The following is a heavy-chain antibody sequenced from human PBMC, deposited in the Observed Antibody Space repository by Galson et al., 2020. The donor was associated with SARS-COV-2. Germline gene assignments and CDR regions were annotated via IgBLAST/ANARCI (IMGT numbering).Heavy chain of an antibody. CDR2: LYNSGRT. V-gene: IGHV4-59*01. CDR3: ARLPVVRGVDY. D-gene: IGHD3-10*01. Sequence: TSETLSLTCAVSGGSINIYYWSWIRQPPGKGLEWIGYLYNSGRTNYNPSLKSRVTISVDTSKNQISLTLSSVTAADTAVYYCARLPVVRGVDYWGQGIPVTVSS. J-gene: IGHJ4*02. CDR1: GGSINIYY.